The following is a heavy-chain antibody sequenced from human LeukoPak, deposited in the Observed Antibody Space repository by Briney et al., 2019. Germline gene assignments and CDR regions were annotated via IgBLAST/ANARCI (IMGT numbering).Heavy chain of an antibody. V-gene: IGHV4-59*01. D-gene: IGHD6-19*01. CDR1: GGSISNYY. Sequence: SETLSLTCTVSGGSISNYYWSWIRQPPGKGLEWIGYIYYSGSTNYNPSLKSRVTISLDTSKKQFFLELSSVTAADTAVYSCARLIAVTGTVDYFDYWGQGTLVTVSS. J-gene: IGHJ4*02. CDR3: ARLIAVTGTVDYFDY. CDR2: IYYSGST.